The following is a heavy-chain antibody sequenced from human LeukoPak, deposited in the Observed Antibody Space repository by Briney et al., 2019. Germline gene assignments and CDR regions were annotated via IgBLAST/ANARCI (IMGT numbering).Heavy chain of an antibody. V-gene: IGHV4-4*02. Sequence: TSETLSLTCAVSGGSISSSNWWSWVRQPPRKGLEWIGEIYHSGSTNYNPSLKSRVTISVDKSKNQFSLKLSSVTAADTAVYYCAGRPGIAVAGFDYWGQGTLVTVSS. CDR1: GGSISSSNW. D-gene: IGHD6-19*01. J-gene: IGHJ4*02. CDR3: AGRPGIAVAGFDY. CDR2: IYHSGST.